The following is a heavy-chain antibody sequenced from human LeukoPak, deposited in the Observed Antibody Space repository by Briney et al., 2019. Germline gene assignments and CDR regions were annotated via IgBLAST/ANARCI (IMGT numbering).Heavy chain of an antibody. J-gene: IGHJ3*02. CDR2: IYPRDSDT. CDR3: ERWHLSARACDI. CDR1: ESTFTTYW. V-gene: IGHV5-51*01. Sequence: GQSLKISCKGFESTFTTYWIGWVRQMPGKGLEWMGIIYPRDSDTRYSPSFQGQVTISADKSITTAYLQWSSLTASETARDYCERWHLSARACDIWGQGTMVTVSS. D-gene: IGHD3-16*01.